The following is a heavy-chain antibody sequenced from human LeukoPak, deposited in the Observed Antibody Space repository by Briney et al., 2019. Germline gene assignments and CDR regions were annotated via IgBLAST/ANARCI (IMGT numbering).Heavy chain of an antibody. J-gene: IGHJ4*02. D-gene: IGHD6-19*01. CDR1: GGSFSGYY. CDR2: INHSGST. CDR3: ARRLGGRSSYYFDY. Sequence: SETLSLTCAVYGGSFSGYYWSWIRQPPGNGLEWIGEINHSGSTNYNPSLKSRVTISVDTSKNQFSLKLSSVTAADTAVYYCARRLGGRSSYYFDYWGQGTLVTVSS. V-gene: IGHV4-34*01.